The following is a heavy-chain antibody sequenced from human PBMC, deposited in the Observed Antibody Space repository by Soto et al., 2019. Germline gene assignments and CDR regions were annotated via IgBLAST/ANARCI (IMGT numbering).Heavy chain of an antibody. D-gene: IGHD5-12*01. Sequence: QVQLQESGPGLVKPSQTLSLTCTVSGGPISSGGYYWSWIRQHPGKGLEWIGYIYYSGSTYYNPSLKSRVTTSVDTSKNQFSLKLSSVTAADTAVYYCAREKFRAWIFYYWGQGTLVTVSS. V-gene: IGHV4-31*03. CDR3: AREKFRAWIFYY. CDR2: IYYSGST. CDR1: GGPISSGGYY. J-gene: IGHJ4*02.